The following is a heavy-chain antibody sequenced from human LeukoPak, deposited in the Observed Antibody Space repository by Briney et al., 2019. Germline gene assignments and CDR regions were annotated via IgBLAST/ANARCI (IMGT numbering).Heavy chain of an antibody. CDR3: AKVAVYYYDSSGYYPFDY. CDR1: GFTFSSYG. V-gene: IGHV3-30*02. Sequence: GGSLRLSCAASGFTFSSYGMHWVRQAPGKGLEWVAFIRYDGSNKYYADSVKGRFTISGDNSKNTLYLQMNSLRAEDTAVYYCAKVAVYYYDSSGYYPFDYWGQGTLVTVSS. J-gene: IGHJ4*02. CDR2: IRYDGSNK. D-gene: IGHD3-22*01.